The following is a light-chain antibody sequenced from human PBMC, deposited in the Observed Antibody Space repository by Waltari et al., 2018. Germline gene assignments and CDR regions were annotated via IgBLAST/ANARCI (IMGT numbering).Light chain of an antibody. CDR1: SGSLSTTSY. CDR2: KSH. Sequence: QTVVTQEPSLSVSPGGPVTLTCALSSGSLSTTSYASWYQPPPGQAPRTLIYKSHTRSSGVPDRFSGSIFGNKAALTITGAQADDESDYYCLLYMGGGIWVFGGGTKLTVI. CDR3: LLYMGGGIWV. V-gene: IGLV8-61*01. J-gene: IGLJ3*02.